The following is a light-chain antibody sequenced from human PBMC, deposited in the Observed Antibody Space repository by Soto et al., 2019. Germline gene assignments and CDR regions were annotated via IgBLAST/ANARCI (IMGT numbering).Light chain of an antibody. CDR2: DYN. V-gene: IGLV1-44*01. CDR1: NSNIGSNP. CDR3: AAWDDSLHGHYV. Sequence: QPVLTQPPSASGTPGQRVTISCSGSNSNIGSNPVNWFQQLPGTAPRLLIHDYNQRPSGVPDRFSGSKSGTSASLAIIGLQSEDEAEYYCAAWDDSLHGHYVFGTGTKLTVL. J-gene: IGLJ1*01.